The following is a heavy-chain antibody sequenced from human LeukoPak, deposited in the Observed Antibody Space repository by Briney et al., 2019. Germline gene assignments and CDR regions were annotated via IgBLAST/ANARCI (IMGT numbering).Heavy chain of an antibody. Sequence: GASVKVSCKASGYTFTGYYMHWVRQAPGQGLEWMGWINPNSGSTNYAQKFQGRVTMTRDTSISTAYMELSRLRSDDTAVYYCARGEGRITIFGVENWFDPWGQGTLVTVSS. CDR3: ARGEGRITIFGVENWFDP. CDR1: GYTFTGYY. V-gene: IGHV1-2*02. D-gene: IGHD3-3*01. J-gene: IGHJ5*02. CDR2: INPNSGST.